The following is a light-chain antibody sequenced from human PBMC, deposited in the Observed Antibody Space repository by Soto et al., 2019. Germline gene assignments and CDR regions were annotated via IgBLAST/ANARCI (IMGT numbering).Light chain of an antibody. CDR3: QQYNTYWT. Sequence: DIVMTQSPATLSVSPGGRATLSCRASQSISDTLAWYQQKPGQAPRLLIYGASTRAPGFPARFSGSGSGTEFTLTISSLQPDDFATYYCQQYNTYWTFGQGTKVDIK. CDR2: GAS. V-gene: IGKV3-15*01. CDR1: QSISDT. J-gene: IGKJ1*01.